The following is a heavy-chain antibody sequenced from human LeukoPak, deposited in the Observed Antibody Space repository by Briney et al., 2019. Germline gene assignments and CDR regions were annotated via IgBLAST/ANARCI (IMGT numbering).Heavy chain of an antibody. V-gene: IGHV4-31*03. D-gene: IGHD5-24*01. CDR3: ARGYEGKRWLQFDSRRWTY. Sequence: SQTLSLTCTVSGGSISSGGYYWSWIRQHPGKGLEWIGYIYYSGSTNYNPSLKSRVTISVDTSKNQFSLKLSSVTAADTAVYYCARGYEGKRWLQFDSRRWTYWGQGTLVTVSS. J-gene: IGHJ4*02. CDR1: GGSISSGGYY. CDR2: IYYSGST.